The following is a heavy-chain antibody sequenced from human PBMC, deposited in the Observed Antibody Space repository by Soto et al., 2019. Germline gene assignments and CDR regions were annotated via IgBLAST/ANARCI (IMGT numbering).Heavy chain of an antibody. CDR3: ARGFWSGYSGYDYYGMDV. CDR2: IIPIFGTA. Sequence: ASVKVSCKASGGTFSSYAISWVRQAPGQGLEWMGGIIPIFGTANYAQKFQGRVTITADKSTSSAYMELSSLRSEDTAVYYWARGFWSGYSGYDYYGMDVWGQGTTVTVSS. D-gene: IGHD3-3*01. J-gene: IGHJ6*02. V-gene: IGHV1-69*06. CDR1: GGTFSSYA.